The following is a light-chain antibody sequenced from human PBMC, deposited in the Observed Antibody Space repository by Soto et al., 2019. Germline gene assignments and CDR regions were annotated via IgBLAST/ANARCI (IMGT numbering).Light chain of an antibody. CDR2: SSN. J-gene: IGLJ1*01. CDR3: AARDDSLNGHI. Sequence: QSVLTQPHSASGTPGQRVTISCSGSSSNIGSNSVHWFQQVPGTAPKPLIYSSNQRPSGVPERFSGSKSGTSASLAISGLQSEDEADYYCAARDDSLNGHIFGTGTKLTVL. CDR1: SSNIGSNS. V-gene: IGLV1-44*01.